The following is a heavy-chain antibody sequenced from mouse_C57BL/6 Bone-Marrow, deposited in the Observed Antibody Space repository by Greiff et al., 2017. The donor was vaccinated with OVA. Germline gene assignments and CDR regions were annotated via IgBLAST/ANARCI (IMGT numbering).Heavy chain of an antibody. V-gene: IGHV1-55*01. CDR1: GYTFTSYW. D-gene: IGHD1-1*01. CDR2: IYPGSGST. J-gene: IGHJ4*01. Sequence: QVQLQQPGAELVKPGASVKMSSKTSGYTFTSYWITWVKQRPGQGLEWIGDIYPGSGSTNYNEKFKSKATLTVDTSSSTAYMQLSSLTSEDSAVYFCVRLCRATSYHLFSAMELWRQGNPLTVPT. CDR3: VRLCRATSYHLFSAMEL.